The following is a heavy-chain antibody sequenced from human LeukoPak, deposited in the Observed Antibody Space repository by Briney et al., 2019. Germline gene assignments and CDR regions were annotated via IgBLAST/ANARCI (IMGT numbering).Heavy chain of an antibody. CDR1: GFTFSSYS. CDR2: ISSSSSYI. Sequence: GGSLRLSCAASGFTFSSYSMNWVRQAPGKGLEWVSSISSSSSYIYYADSVKGRFTISRDNAKNSLYLQMNSLRAEDTAVYYCARVIGWFGELFDNWFDPWGQGTLVTVSS. J-gene: IGHJ5*02. CDR3: ARVIGWFGELFDNWFDP. D-gene: IGHD3-10*01. V-gene: IGHV3-21*01.